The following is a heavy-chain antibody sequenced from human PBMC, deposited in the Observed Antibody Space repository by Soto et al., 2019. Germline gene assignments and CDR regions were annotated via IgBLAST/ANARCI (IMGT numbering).Heavy chain of an antibody. D-gene: IGHD6-19*01. CDR3: AQAGVAGSALIDY. CDR1: GFTFSSYG. J-gene: IGHJ4*02. V-gene: IGHV3-30*03. CDR2: ISYDGSNK. Sequence: QVQLVESGGGVVQPGRSLRLSCAASGFTFSSYGMHWVRQAPGKGLEWVAVISYDGSNKYYADSVKGRFTISRDNSKNTLYLQMNSLRAEDTAVYYCAQAGVAGSALIDYWGQGTLVTVSS.